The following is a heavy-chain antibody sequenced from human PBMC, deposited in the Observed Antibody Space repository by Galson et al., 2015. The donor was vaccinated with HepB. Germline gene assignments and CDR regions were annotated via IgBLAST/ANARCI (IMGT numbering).Heavy chain of an antibody. V-gene: IGHV3-48*01. CDR3: ARQKGIKIPFDY. Sequence: SLRLSCAASTFIFSTYSMNWVRQAPGKGLEWVSYISSSSTTIYYADSVKGRFTISRDNAKNSLYLQMNSLRADDTAVYYCARQKGIKIPFDYWGQGTLVTVSS. J-gene: IGHJ4*02. CDR2: ISSSSTTI. D-gene: IGHD3-16*01. CDR1: TFIFSTYS.